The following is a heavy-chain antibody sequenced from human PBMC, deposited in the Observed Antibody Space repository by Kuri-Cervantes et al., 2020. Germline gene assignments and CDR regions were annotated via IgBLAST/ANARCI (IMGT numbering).Heavy chain of an antibody. J-gene: IGHJ6*02. CDR3: ARVSIGAIAGRIKYYYYGMDV. Sequence: ASVKVSCKASGYPFTSYYMHWVRQAPGQGLEWMGIINPSGGSTSYAQKFQGRVTMTRDTSTSTVYMELSSLRSEDTAVYYCARVSIGAIAGRIKYYYYGMDVWGQGTTVTVSS. CDR1: GYPFTSYY. V-gene: IGHV1-46*01. CDR2: INPSGGST. D-gene: IGHD6-13*01.